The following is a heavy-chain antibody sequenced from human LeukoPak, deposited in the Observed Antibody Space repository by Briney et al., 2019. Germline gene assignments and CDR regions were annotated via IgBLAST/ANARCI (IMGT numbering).Heavy chain of an antibody. CDR2: INSDGSST. CDR3: ARDSPNYDFWSGYQNYFDY. V-gene: IGHV3-74*01. D-gene: IGHD3-3*01. Sequence: PGGSLRLSCAASGFTFSSYWMHWVRRAQGKGLVWVSLINSDGSSTSYADSVKGRFTISRDNAKNTLYLQMSSLRAEDTAVYYCARDSPNYDFWSGYQNYFDYWGQGTLVTVSS. CDR1: GFTFSSYW. J-gene: IGHJ4*02.